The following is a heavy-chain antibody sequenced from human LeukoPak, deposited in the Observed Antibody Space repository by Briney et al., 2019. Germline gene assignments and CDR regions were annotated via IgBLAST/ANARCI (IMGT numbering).Heavy chain of an antibody. J-gene: IGHJ5*02. D-gene: IGHD3-9*01. Sequence: PSETLSLTCTVSGGSISSYYWSWIRQPAGKGLEWIGRIYTSGSTNYNPSLKSRVTTSVDTSKNQFSLKLSSVTAADTAVYYCARGGRYFDWLPLDPWGQGTLVTVSS. V-gene: IGHV4-4*07. CDR3: ARGGRYFDWLPLDP. CDR2: IYTSGST. CDR1: GGSISSYY.